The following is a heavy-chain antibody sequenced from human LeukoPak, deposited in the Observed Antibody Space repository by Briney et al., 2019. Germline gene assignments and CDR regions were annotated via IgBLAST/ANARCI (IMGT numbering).Heavy chain of an antibody. CDR3: ARAGGSTVSHSDY. V-gene: IGHV3-21*01. CDR1: GFTFSSYS. J-gene: IGHJ4*02. Sequence: TGGSLRLSCAASGFTFSSYSMDWIRQAPGKGLEWVSSISSSTSYIYYADSVKGRFTISKDNAKNSLYPQMNSLRAEDTAVYYCARAGGSTVSHSDYWGQGTLVTVSS. D-gene: IGHD4-17*01. CDR2: ISSSTSYI.